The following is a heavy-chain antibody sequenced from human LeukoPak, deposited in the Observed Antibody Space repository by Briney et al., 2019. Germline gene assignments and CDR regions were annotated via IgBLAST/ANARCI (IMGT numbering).Heavy chain of an antibody. CDR2: ISSSSSYI. Sequence: GGSLRLSCAASGFTFSNLAMSWVRQAPGKGLEWVSSISSSSSYIYYADSVKGRFTISRDNAKNSLYLQMNSLRAEDTAVYYCARVHDYGDYDFIFLDYWGQGTLVTVSS. D-gene: IGHD4-17*01. J-gene: IGHJ4*02. CDR3: ARVHDYGDYDFIFLDY. CDR1: GFTFSNLA. V-gene: IGHV3-21*01.